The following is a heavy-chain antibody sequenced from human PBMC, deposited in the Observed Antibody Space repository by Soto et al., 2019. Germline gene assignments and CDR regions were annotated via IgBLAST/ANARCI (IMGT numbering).Heavy chain of an antibody. J-gene: IGHJ6*02. Sequence: ASVKVSCKASGYTFTGYYMHWVRQAPGQGLEWMGWINPNSGGTNYAQKFQGWVTMTRDTSISTAYMELSRLRSDDTAVYYCARGGDNLYYYYGMDVWGQGTTVTVSS. D-gene: IGHD3-10*01. CDR3: ARGGDNLYYYYGMDV. CDR1: GYTFTGYY. V-gene: IGHV1-2*04. CDR2: INPNSGGT.